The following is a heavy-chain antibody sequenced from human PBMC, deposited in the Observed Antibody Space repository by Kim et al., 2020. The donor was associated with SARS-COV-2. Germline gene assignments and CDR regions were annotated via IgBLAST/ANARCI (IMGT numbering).Heavy chain of an antibody. D-gene: IGHD1-1*01. Sequence: GGSLRLSCAASGFTFSSYDMNWVRQAPGKGLEWVSYILGSGTTTYYADSVRGRFTISRDNGKNSLYLQMNSLRAEDTAVYYCARGLRYSPFDYWGQGTLVTVSS. CDR1: GFTFSSYD. CDR3: ARGLRYSPFDY. CDR2: ILGSGTTT. J-gene: IGHJ4*02. V-gene: IGHV3-48*03.